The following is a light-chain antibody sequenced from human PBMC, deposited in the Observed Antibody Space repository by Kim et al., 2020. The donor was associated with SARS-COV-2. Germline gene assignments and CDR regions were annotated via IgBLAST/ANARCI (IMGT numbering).Light chain of an antibody. CDR2: RNN. CDR3: AAWDDSLSGSWV. CDR1: SSNIGSNY. J-gene: IGLJ3*02. V-gene: IGLV1-47*01. Sequence: QRVTLSCSGSSSNIGSNYVYWYQQLPGTAPKLLIYRNNQRPSGVPDRFSGSESGTSASLAISGLRSEDEADYYCAAWDDSLSGSWVFGGGTQLTVL.